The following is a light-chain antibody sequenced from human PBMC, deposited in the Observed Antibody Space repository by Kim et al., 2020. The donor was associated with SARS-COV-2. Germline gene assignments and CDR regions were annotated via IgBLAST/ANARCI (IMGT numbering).Light chain of an antibody. CDR3: QQYASASVT. V-gene: IGKV1-5*03. CDR1: QSISPW. CDR2: QAS. Sequence: DIQMTQSPSTVSASVGDRVSITCRASQSISPWLAWFQQKPGKAPKLLIQQASSLESGVPSRFRGSGSGTEFTLTISSLQPDDFATYYCQQYASASVTFGGGTKVDIK. J-gene: IGKJ4*01.